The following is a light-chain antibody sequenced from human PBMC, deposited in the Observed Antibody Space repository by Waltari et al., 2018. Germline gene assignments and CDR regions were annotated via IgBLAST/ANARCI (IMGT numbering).Light chain of an antibody. CDR2: GVS. Sequence: QPALTQPPSASGSPGQSVTISCTGTSSDVGGYNYVSWYQQHPGKAPKLMIYGVSQRPSGVPDRFSGSKSGNTASLIVSGLQAEDEADYYCSSYAGSNVLFGGGTKLTVL. CDR3: SSYAGSNVL. V-gene: IGLV2-8*01. J-gene: IGLJ2*01. CDR1: SSDVGGYNY.